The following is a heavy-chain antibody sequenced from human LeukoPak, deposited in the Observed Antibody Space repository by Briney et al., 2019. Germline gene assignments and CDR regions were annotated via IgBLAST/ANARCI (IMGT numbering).Heavy chain of an antibody. CDR2: VNTVSSYI. J-gene: IGHJ4*02. CDR3: ARLRRNSDRSDFFYYYDH. Sequence: GGSLRLSCATSGFTFSDFSMNWVRQAPGKGLEWVASVNTVSSYIYYADSMRGRFTISRDNAKNSLFLQMNSLRAEDTAVYYCARLRRNSDRSDFFYYYDHWGQGTLVTVSS. D-gene: IGHD3-22*01. CDR1: GFTFSDFS. V-gene: IGHV3-21*01.